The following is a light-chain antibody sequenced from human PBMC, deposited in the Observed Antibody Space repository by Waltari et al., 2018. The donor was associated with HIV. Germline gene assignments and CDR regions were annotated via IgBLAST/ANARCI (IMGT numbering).Light chain of an antibody. V-gene: IGLV2-14*01. Sequence: QSALTQPASVSGSPGQSITISCTGTSSDVGGYNYVSWYQQHPGKAPKLMIYEVSNRPSGVSNRFSGSKSGNTASLTISGLQAEDEADYYCSSYTSSSLVVFGGGTKLIVL. CDR1: SSDVGGYNY. CDR3: SSYTSSSLVV. CDR2: EVS. J-gene: IGLJ2*01.